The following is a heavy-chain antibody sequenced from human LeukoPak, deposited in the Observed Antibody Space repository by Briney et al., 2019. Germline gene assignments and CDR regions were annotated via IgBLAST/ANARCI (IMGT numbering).Heavy chain of an antibody. V-gene: IGHV4-59*01. Sequence: SETLSLTCTVSGGSISSYYWSWIRQPPGKGLEWIGYIYYSGSTNYNPSLKSRVTISVDTSKNQFSLKLSSVTAADTAVYYCARANYDFWSGLTDWGQGTLVTVSS. CDR1: GGSISSYY. CDR2: IYYSGST. D-gene: IGHD3-3*01. J-gene: IGHJ4*02. CDR3: ARANYDFWSGLTD.